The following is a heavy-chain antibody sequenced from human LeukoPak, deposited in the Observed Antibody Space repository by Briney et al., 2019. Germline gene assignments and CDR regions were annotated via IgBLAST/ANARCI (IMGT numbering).Heavy chain of an antibody. CDR3: ARGRAGYRSGGSCFRFDY. J-gene: IGHJ4*02. CDR2: VYYGGST. V-gene: IGHV4-39*01. CDR1: GGSRDYY. D-gene: IGHD2-15*01. Sequence: PSETLSLTCPLSGGSRDYYWGWIRQPPGKGLECIGSVYYGGSTYYNPSLSSPVTISVDTSKNPLSMKLTSVSAADTAVYYGARGRAGYRSGGSCFRFDYWGQGTLVTVSS.